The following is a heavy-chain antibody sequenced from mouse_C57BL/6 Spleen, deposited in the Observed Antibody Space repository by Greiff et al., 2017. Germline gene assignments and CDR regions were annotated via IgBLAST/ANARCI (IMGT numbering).Heavy chain of an antibody. CDR2: ILPGSGST. CDR3: ARGIYYYASRDAMDY. J-gene: IGHJ4*01. CDR1: GYTFTGYW. Sequence: QVQLQQSGAELMKPGASVKLSCKATGYTFTGYWIEWVKQRPGHGLEWIGEILPGSGSTNYNEKFKGKATFTADTSSNTAYMQLSSLTTEDSAIYYCARGIYYYASRDAMDYWGQGTSVTVSS. V-gene: IGHV1-9*01. D-gene: IGHD1-1*01.